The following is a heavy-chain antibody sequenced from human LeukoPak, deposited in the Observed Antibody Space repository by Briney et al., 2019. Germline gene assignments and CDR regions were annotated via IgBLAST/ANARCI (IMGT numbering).Heavy chain of an antibody. CDR2: IYHSGT. Sequence: SETLSLTCTVSGYSINSGYYWGWIRQPPGKGLERIGSIYHSGTYYNPSLKSRVTISMDTSKNQFSLKVSSVTAADTAVYYCARRDGYNRAFDYWGQGTLVTVSS. V-gene: IGHV4-38-2*02. CDR1: GYSINSGYY. CDR3: ARRDGYNRAFDY. D-gene: IGHD5-24*01. J-gene: IGHJ4*02.